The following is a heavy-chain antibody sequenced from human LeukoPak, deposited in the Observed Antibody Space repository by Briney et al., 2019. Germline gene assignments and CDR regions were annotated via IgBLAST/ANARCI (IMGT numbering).Heavy chain of an antibody. J-gene: IGHJ5*02. CDR3: TSNPSITMVRGVSHRYNWFDP. V-gene: IGHV3-49*03. D-gene: IGHD3-10*01. Sequence: GGSLRLSCTASGFTFGDYAMSWFRQAPGKGLEWVGFIRSKAYGGTTEYAASVKGRFTISRDDSKSIAYLQMNSLKTEDTAVYYCTSNPSITMVRGVSHRYNWFDPWGQGTLVTVSS. CDR2: IRSKAYGGTT. CDR1: GFTFGDYA.